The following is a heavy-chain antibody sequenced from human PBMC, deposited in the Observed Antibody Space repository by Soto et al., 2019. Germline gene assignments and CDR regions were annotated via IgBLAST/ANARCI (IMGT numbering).Heavy chain of an antibody. CDR1: GFTLSDNG. CDR2: LSNSGSGNAI. D-gene: IGHD1-1*01. V-gene: IGHV3-48*02. J-gene: IGHJ4*02. Sequence: EVQLVESGGGLVQPGGSLRLSCAASGFTLSDNGMTWVWQAPGKVLEWVSFLSNSGSGNAIYYADSVKGRFTISRDQAKNSLHHQMSSLRDEDTAVYYCAREWGIYDSETTTHIPHLDSWGRGTLVTGS. CDR3: AREWGIYDSETTTHIPHLDS.